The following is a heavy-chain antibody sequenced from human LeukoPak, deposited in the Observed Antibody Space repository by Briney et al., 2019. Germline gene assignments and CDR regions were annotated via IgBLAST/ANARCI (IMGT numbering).Heavy chain of an antibody. CDR3: ARSYYDILTGCSATSHYGMDV. Sequence: GESLKISCKGSGYSFTSYWIGWVRQMPGKGLEWMGVIYPGDSDTRYSPSFQGQVTISADKSISTAYLQWSSLKASDTAMYYCARSYYDILTGCSATSHYGMDVWGKGTTVTVSS. D-gene: IGHD3-9*01. CDR1: GYSFTSYW. J-gene: IGHJ6*04. V-gene: IGHV5-51*01. CDR2: IYPGDSDT.